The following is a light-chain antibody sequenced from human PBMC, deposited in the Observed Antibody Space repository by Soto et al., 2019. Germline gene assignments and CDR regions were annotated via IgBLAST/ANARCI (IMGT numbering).Light chain of an antibody. CDR3: QQYGNSPFT. Sequence: EIVLTQSPGTLSLSPGNSAALSCRASQSVTGDKVAWYQQRPGQAPRLLIYGRSTRATDIPARFRGSGSGTDYTLTINRLEPEDFALYYCQQYGNSPFTFGRGTKLEI. J-gene: IGKJ2*01. CDR2: GRS. CDR1: QSVTGDK. V-gene: IGKV3-20*01.